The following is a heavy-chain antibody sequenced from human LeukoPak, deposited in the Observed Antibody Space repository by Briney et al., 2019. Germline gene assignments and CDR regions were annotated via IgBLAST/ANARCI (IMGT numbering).Heavy chain of an antibody. CDR3: AKGSREWELLDAFDI. J-gene: IGHJ3*02. V-gene: IGHV3-23*01. CDR2: ISGSGGRT. CDR1: GFTFSSYG. D-gene: IGHD1-26*01. Sequence: GGSQRLSCAASGFTFSSYGMSWVRQAPGKGLEWVSGISGSGGRTDYADPVKGRFIISRDNAKNTPFLQMNSLRAEDTAVYYCAKGSREWELLDAFDIWGQGTMVTVSS.